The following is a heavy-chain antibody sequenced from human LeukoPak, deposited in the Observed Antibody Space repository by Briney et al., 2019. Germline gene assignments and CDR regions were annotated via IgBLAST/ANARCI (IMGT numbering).Heavy chain of an antibody. V-gene: IGHV3-23*01. J-gene: IGHJ4*02. CDR1: GFTFSSNA. Sequence: GGSLRLSCAASGFTFSSNAMSWVRQPPGKGLEGVSGISGSGDNTYYAQSVKGRFTISRDNSKNTLYVQVNSLGTEDTAAYYCAKGSYYDSSGSFYFDYWGQGTLVTVSS. CDR2: ISGSGDNT. CDR3: AKGSYYDSSGSFYFDY. D-gene: IGHD3-22*01.